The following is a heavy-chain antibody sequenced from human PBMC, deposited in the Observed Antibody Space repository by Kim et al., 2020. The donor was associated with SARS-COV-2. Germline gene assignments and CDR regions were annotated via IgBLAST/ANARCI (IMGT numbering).Heavy chain of an antibody. V-gene: IGHV3-23*01. D-gene: IGHD6-19*01. CDR3: AKYRGGGGWPVFDF. J-gene: IGHJ4*02. Sequence: AGSVNGRFTISRDSATSTLYLQLTTLRADDTAVYYCAKYRGGGGWPVFDFWGQGALVTVSS.